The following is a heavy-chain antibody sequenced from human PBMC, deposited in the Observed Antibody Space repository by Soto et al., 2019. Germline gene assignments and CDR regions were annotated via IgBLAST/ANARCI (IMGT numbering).Heavy chain of an antibody. Sequence: GGSLRLSCAASGFTFSDYYMSWIRQAPGKGLEWVSYISSSGSTIYYADSVKGRFTISRDNAKNSLYLQMNSLRAEDTAVYYCASQYQLPPPHYYYYMDVWGKGTTVTVSS. CDR2: ISSSGSTI. V-gene: IGHV3-11*01. CDR3: ASQYQLPPPHYYYYMDV. CDR1: GFTFSDYY. J-gene: IGHJ6*03. D-gene: IGHD2-2*01.